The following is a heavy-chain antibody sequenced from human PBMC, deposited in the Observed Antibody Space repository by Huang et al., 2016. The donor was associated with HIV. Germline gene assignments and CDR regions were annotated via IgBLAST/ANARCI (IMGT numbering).Heavy chain of an antibody. CDR1: GYTFTNYD. J-gene: IGHJ4*02. CDR2: MNPNTGNT. CDR3: ARSAYGDLDY. V-gene: IGHV1-8*02. D-gene: IGHD4-17*01. Sequence: QVHLVQSGAEVKKPGASVKVSCKASGYTFTNYDLNWVRQAPGRGLEWMVWMNPNTGNTGFAQSVQGRVTMTRKTTITTAYMELTSLTSEDTAVYYCARSAYGDLDYWGLGTLVIVSS.